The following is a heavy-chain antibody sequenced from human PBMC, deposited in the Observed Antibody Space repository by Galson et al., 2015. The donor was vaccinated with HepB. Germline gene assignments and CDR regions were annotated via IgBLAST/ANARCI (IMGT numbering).Heavy chain of an antibody. J-gene: IGHJ6*02. CDR1: GYTFTSYA. CDR2: INTNTGNP. D-gene: IGHD6-13*01. Sequence: SVKVSCKASGYTFTSYAMNWVRQAPGQGLKWMGWINTNTGNPTYAQGFTGRFVSSLDTSVSTAYLQISSLKAEDTAVYYCAREKAGSSWLGYYYGMDVWGQGTTVTVSS. CDR3: AREKAGSSWLGYYYGMDV. V-gene: IGHV7-4-1*02.